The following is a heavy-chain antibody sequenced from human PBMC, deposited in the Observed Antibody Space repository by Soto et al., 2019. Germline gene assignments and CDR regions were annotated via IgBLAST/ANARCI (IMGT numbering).Heavy chain of an antibody. D-gene: IGHD2-2*01. Sequence: GASVKVSCKASGYTFTSYGISWVRQAPGQGLEWMGWISAYSGGTNYAQKFQGWVTMTRDTSISTAYMELSRLRSDDTAVYYCARSHDEGIVVVPAADRAFDIWGQGTMVTVSS. CDR2: ISAYSGGT. V-gene: IGHV1-2*04. J-gene: IGHJ3*02. CDR1: GYTFTSYG. CDR3: ARSHDEGIVVVPAADRAFDI.